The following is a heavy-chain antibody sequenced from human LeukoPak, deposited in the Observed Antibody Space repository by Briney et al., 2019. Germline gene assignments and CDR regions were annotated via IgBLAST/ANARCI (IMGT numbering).Heavy chain of an antibody. CDR3: ASGRYYDILTGPQTKYYFDY. CDR2: IIPILGIA. D-gene: IGHD3-9*01. V-gene: IGHV1-69*02. CDR1: GGTFSSYT. J-gene: IGHJ4*02. Sequence: SSVKVSCKASGGTFSSYTISWVRQAPGQGLEWMGRIIPILGIANYAQKFQGRVTITADKSTSTAYMGLSSLRSEDTAVYYCASGRYYDILTGPQTKYYFDYWGQGTLVTVSS.